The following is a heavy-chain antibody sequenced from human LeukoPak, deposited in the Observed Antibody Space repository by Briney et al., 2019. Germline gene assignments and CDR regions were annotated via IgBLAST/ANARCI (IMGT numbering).Heavy chain of an antibody. CDR1: GFTFSSYG. J-gene: IGHJ3*02. Sequence: GGSLRLSWAASGFTFSSYGMHWVRQAPGKGLEWVAVISYDGSNKYYADSVKGRFTISRDNSKNTLYLQMNSLRAEDTAVYYCARDLLYSSGRLGYAFDIWGQGTMVTVSS. D-gene: IGHD6-19*01. CDR2: ISYDGSNK. CDR3: ARDLLYSSGRLGYAFDI. V-gene: IGHV3-30*03.